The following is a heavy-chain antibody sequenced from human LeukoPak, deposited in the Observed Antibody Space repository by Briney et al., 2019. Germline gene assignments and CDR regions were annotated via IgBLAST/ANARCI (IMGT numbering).Heavy chain of an antibody. V-gene: IGHV3-21*01. CDR3: ARDLFDDYSLDY. CDR2: ISSSSSFI. D-gene: IGHD3-16*01. J-gene: IGHJ4*02. Sequence: PGGSLRLSCAASGFTFSSYSMNWVRQAPGKGLQWVSSISSSSSFIYYADSVKGRFTISRDSAKNSLYLQMNSLRAEDTAVYYCARDLFDDYSLDYWGQGTLVTVSS. CDR1: GFTFSSYS.